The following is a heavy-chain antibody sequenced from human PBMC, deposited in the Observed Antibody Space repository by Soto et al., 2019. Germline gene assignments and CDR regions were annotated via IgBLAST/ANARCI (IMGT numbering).Heavy chain of an antibody. V-gene: IGHV3-30*18. CDR3: AKDQLQQLDVWYYYYYGMDV. Sequence: GGSLRLSCAASGFTFSSYGMHWVHQAPGKGLEWVAVISYDGSNKYYADSVKGRFTISRDNSKNTLYLQMNSLGAEDTAVYYCAKDQLQQLDVWYYYYYGMDVWGQGTTVTVSS. J-gene: IGHJ6*02. CDR1: GFTFSSYG. D-gene: IGHD6-13*01. CDR2: ISYDGSNK.